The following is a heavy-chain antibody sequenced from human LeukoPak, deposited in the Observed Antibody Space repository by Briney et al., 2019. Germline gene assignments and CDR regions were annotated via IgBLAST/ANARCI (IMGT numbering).Heavy chain of an antibody. CDR1: GFTFSSYG. CDR2: IRYDGSNK. Sequence: GGSLRLSCAASGFTFSSYGMHWVRQAPGKGLEWVAFIRYDGSNKYYADSVRGRFTISRDNSKNTLYLQMNSLRAEDTAVYYCAKSTFGVVIPSYMDVWGKGTTVTVSS. J-gene: IGHJ6*03. CDR3: AKSTFGVVIPSYMDV. V-gene: IGHV3-30*02. D-gene: IGHD3-3*01.